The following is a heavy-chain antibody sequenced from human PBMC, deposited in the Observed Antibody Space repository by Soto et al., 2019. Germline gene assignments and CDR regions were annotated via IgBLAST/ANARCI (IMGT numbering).Heavy chain of an antibody. V-gene: IGHV1-69*08. CDR3: AREDSSSSPNWFDP. CDR1: GGTFSSYT. CDR2: IIPILGIA. Sequence: QVQLVQSGAEVKKPGSSVKVSCKASGGTFSSYTISWVRQAPGQGLEWMGRIIPILGIANYAQKFQGRVTITADKAKSTSDMELSSLRSEDTAVYYCAREDSSSSPNWFDPWGQGTLVPVSS. J-gene: IGHJ5*02. D-gene: IGHD6-6*01.